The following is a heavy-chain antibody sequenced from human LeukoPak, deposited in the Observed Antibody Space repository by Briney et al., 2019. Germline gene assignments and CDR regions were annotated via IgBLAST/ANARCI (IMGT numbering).Heavy chain of an antibody. CDR2: MNPNRGNT. V-gene: IGHV1-8*03. CDR1: GYTFTSYD. J-gene: IGHJ4*02. Sequence: ASVKVSCKASGYTFTSYDINWVRQATGQGLEWMGLMNPNRGNTGYAQKFQGRVTITRNTSISTAYMELSRLRSDDTAVYYCARGRTYYDFWSAQYWGQGTLVTVSS. D-gene: IGHD3-3*01. CDR3: ARGRTYYDFWSAQY.